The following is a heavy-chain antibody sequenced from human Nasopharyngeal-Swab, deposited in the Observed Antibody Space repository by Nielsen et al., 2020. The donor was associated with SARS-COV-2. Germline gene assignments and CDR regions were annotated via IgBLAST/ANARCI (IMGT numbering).Heavy chain of an antibody. CDR3: ARHGGYCSSTSCYSSWFDP. Sequence: SETLSLTCTVSGGSISSSSYYWGWIRQPPGKGLEWIGSIYYSGSTYYNPSLKSRVTIFVDTSKNQFSLKLSSVTAADTAVYYCARHGGYCSSTSCYSSWFDPWGQGTLVTVSS. J-gene: IGHJ5*02. CDR2: IYYSGST. V-gene: IGHV4-39*01. D-gene: IGHD2-2*02. CDR1: GGSISSSSYY.